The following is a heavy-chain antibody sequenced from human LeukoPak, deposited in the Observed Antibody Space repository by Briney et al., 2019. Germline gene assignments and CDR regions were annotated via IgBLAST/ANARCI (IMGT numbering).Heavy chain of an antibody. D-gene: IGHD4-23*01. J-gene: IGHJ1*01. CDR2: IYYRGNT. V-gene: IGHV4-39*01. Sequence: SETLSLTCTVSGGSISSGIYYWAWIRQPPGKGLEWIGSIYYRGNTYYNPSLKSRVTLSVDTSKNHFSLNLSSVTAADTAVYYCARHGDGGPAEYFRHWGQGTLVTVSS. CDR1: GGSISSGIYY. CDR3: ARHGDGGPAEYFRH.